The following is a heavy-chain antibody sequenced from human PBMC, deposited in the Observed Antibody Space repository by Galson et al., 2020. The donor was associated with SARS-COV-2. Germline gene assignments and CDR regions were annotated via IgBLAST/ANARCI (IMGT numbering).Heavy chain of an antibody. CDR1: GDSISSGSFY. J-gene: IGHJ4*02. CDR2: IHTSGNS. V-gene: IGHV4-61*02. D-gene: IGHD6-19*01. CDR3: ARGVVAGTGD. Sequence: SETLSLTCAVSGDSISSGSFYWSWIRQPAGKGLEWIGRIHTSGNSNYNPSLKSRVNISLDTSKNQFSLKLSSVTAADTAVYYCARGVVAGTGDWGQGALVTLSS.